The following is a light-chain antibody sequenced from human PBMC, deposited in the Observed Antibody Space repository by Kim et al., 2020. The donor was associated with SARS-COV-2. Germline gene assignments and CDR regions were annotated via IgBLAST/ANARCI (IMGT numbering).Light chain of an antibody. V-gene: IGLV2-18*02. CDR1: ARDIGAYYR. CDR2: EIT. J-gene: IGLJ2*01. CDR3: ASYTMDTTWI. Sequence: GQSVTLSCSGTARDIGAYYRVSWYQQTPGTAPKLMIFEITERPSGVPDRFSGSRSGNMASLTISGLQPEDEAYYYCASYTMDTTWIFGGGTQLTVL.